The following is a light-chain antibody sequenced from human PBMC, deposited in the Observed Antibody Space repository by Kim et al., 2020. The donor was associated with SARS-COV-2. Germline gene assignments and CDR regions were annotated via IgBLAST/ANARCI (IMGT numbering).Light chain of an antibody. V-gene: IGLV1-40*01. CDR2: GNR. J-gene: IGLJ2*01. CDR1: DFNIGADYS. Sequence: RVTSTGTGSDFNIGADYSVHWYHPVTVTAPNFLVYGNRTRHLGLPYRFSGSTSGTSASLAITRSEAQDEADYYCQCADSSLSDDVVFGGGTQLTVL. CDR3: QCADSSLSDDVV.